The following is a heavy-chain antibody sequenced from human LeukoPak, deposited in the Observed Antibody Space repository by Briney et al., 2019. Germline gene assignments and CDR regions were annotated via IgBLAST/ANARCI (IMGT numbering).Heavy chain of an antibody. CDR1: GFTVSNFY. CDR2: IYSGGET. J-gene: IGHJ5*02. Sequence: GGSLRLSCAASGFTVSNFYMSWVRQAPGKGLEWVSVIYSGGETFHANSVKGRFTLSRDTSKNTLYLQMNSLRAEDTAVYYCTRDPDAWGQGTLVTVSS. V-gene: IGHV3-66*01. CDR3: TRDPDA.